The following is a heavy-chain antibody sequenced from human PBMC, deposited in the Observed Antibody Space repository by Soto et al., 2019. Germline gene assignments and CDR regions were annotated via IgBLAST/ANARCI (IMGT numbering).Heavy chain of an antibody. CDR3: AKDTNYYDSSGYYLGDAFDI. CDR2: ISGSGGST. J-gene: IGHJ3*02. V-gene: IGHV3-23*01. D-gene: IGHD3-22*01. Sequence: GGSLRLSCAASGFTFSSYAMSWVRQAPGKGLEWVSAISGSGGSTYYADSVKGRFTISRDNSKNTLYLQMNSLRAEDTAVYYCAKDTNYYDSSGYYLGDAFDIWGQGTMVTV. CDR1: GFTFSSYA.